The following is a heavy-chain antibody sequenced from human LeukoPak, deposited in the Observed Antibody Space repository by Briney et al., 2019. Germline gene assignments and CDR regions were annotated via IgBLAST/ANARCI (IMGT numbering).Heavy chain of an antibody. CDR2: ISGSGGST. CDR3: AKLTGGYCSSTSCYTFDY. D-gene: IGHD2-2*02. CDR1: GFTFSSYA. Sequence: QAGGSLRLSCAASGFTFSSYAMSWVRQATGKGLEWVSVISGSGGSTYYADSVKGRFTISRDNSENTPYLQMNSLRAEDTAVYYCAKLTGGYCSSTSCYTFDYWGQGTLVTVSS. J-gene: IGHJ4*02. V-gene: IGHV3-23*01.